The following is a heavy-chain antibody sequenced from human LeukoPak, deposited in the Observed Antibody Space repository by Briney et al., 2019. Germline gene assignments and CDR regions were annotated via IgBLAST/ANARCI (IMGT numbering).Heavy chain of an antibody. V-gene: IGHV4-31*03. Sequence: SETLSLTCTVSGGSISSGGYYWSWIRQHPGKGLEWIGYIYYSGSTYYNPSLKSRVTISVDTSKNQFSLKLSSVTAADTAVYYCASYCRGDCYSEGYYFDYWGQGTLVTVSS. CDR2: IYYSGST. CDR1: GGSISSGGYY. CDR3: ASYCRGDCYSEGYYFDY. J-gene: IGHJ4*02. D-gene: IGHD2-21*02.